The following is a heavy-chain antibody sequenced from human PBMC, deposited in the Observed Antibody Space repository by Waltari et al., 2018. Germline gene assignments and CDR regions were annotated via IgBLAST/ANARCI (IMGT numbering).Heavy chain of an antibody. J-gene: IGHJ1*01. CDR3: ARGTDYGDYDFQH. V-gene: IGHV1-8*01. CDR2: MDPKNGNT. D-gene: IGHD4-17*01. CDR1: GYTFPRYD. Sequence: QVQLVQSGADVKRPGASVMVSCKASGYTFPRYDIHWVRQATGQGLEWMGWMDPKNGNTAYAQKFQGRVTLTRDTSINTAYMDLSSLTSEDTGMYFCARGTDYGDYDFQHWGQGTLVTVSS.